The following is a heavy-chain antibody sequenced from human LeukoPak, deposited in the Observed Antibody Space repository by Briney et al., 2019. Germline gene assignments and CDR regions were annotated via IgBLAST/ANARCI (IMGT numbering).Heavy chain of an antibody. CDR3: AAEGPYCGGDCLAFDI. Sequence: SVKVSCKASGFTFTSSAVQWVRQARGQRLEWIGWIVVGSGNTNYAQKFQERVTITRDMSTSTAYMELSSLRSEDTAAYYCAAEGPYCGGDCLAFDIWGQGTMVTVSS. CDR2: IVVGSGNT. J-gene: IGHJ3*02. CDR1: GFTFTSSA. V-gene: IGHV1-58*01. D-gene: IGHD2-21*02.